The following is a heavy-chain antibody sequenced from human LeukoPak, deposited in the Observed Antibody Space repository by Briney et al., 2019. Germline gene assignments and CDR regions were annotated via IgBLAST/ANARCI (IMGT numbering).Heavy chain of an antibody. D-gene: IGHD2-21*02. CDR2: IRSKRFGGTI. CDR3: ARSIVVVTYYLDY. J-gene: IGHJ4*02. V-gene: IGHV3-49*04. Sequence: GGSLRLSCTASGFPFGDYAMSWVRQAPGKGLEWIAFIRSKRFGGTIEYAASVKGRFTISRDDSISTAYLQMSSLRPEDTAVYYCARSIVVVTYYLDYWGQGTLVTVSS. CDR1: GFPFGDYA.